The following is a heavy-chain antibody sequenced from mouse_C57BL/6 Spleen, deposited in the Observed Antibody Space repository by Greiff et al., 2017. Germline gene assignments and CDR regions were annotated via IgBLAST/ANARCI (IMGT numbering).Heavy chain of an antibody. J-gene: IGHJ1*03. CDR2: INPNNGGT. D-gene: IGHD1-1*01. V-gene: IGHV1-18*01. CDR1: GYTFTDYN. CDR3: ARNAYGSSYRYFDV. Sequence: EVQLVESGPELVKPGASVKIPCKASGYTFTDYNMDWVKQSHGKSLEWIGDINPNNGGTIYNQKFKGKATLTVDKSSSTAYMELRSLTSEDTAVYYCARNAYGSSYRYFDVWGTGTTVTVSS.